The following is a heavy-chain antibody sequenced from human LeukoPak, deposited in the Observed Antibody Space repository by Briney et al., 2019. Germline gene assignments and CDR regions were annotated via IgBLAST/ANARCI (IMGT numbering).Heavy chain of an antibody. J-gene: IGHJ3*02. D-gene: IGHD3-3*01. Sequence: SETLSLTCAVSGYSIRSGYYWGRIRQPPGKGLEWIGSIYHSGSTYYNPSLKSRVTISVDTSKNQFSLKLSSVAAADTAVYYCARSITMFGVVWDAFDIWGQGTMVTVSS. CDR3: ARSITMFGVVWDAFDI. CDR2: IYHSGST. V-gene: IGHV4-38-2*01. CDR1: GYSIRSGYY.